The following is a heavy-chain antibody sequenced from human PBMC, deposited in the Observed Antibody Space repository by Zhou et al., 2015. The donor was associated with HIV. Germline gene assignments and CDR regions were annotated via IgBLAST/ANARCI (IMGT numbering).Heavy chain of an antibody. D-gene: IGHD4-23*01. J-gene: IGHJ4*02. V-gene: IGHV1-69*01. Sequence: QVHLVQSGAEVKKPGSSVKVSCKASGGTFSSYGITWVRQAPGQGLEWMGGIIPTFGAAHYAQTFQGRVIITADESTTTVYMELSSLRIDDTAVYYCARIPSTTLFDYGGFPYYFDYWAREPWSPSPQ. CDR1: GGTFSSYG. CDR3: ARIPSTTLFDYGGFPYYFDY. CDR2: IIPTFGAA.